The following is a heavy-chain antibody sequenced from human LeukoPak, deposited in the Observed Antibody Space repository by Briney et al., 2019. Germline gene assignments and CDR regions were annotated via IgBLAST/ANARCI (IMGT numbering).Heavy chain of an antibody. CDR3: ARDLNDFWSGYPNPAGY. J-gene: IGHJ4*02. D-gene: IGHD3-3*01. CDR2: INPNSGGT. V-gene: IGHV1-2*02. CDR1: GYTFTGYY. Sequence: RASVTVSCKASGYTFTGYYMHWVRQAPGQGLEWMGWINPNSGGTNYAQKFQGRVTMTRDTSIGTAYMELSRLRSDDTAVYYCARDLNDFWSGYPNPAGYWGQGTLVTVSS.